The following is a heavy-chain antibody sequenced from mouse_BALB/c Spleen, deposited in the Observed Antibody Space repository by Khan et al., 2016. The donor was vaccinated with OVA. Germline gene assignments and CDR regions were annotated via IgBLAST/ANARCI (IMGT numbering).Heavy chain of an antibody. Sequence: QVQLKESGPGLVAPSQSLSITCTVSGFSLTDYAVSWIRQPPGKGLEWLGLIWPGGGKSYNSALKSRLSIIKDKSKSKVFLKMNRLQTDDTAMYYCAKDPPYYAMDYWGQGTSVTVSS. CDR3: AKDPPYYAMDY. V-gene: IGHV2-6-5*01. CDR1: GFSLTDYA. J-gene: IGHJ4*01. CDR2: IWPGGGK.